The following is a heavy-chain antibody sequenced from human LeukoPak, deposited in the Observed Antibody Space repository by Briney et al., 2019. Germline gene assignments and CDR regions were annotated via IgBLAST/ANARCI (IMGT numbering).Heavy chain of an antibody. Sequence: SVKVSCKASGYTFTSYGISWVRQAPGQGLEWMGGIIPIFGTANYAQKFQGRVTITADESMSTAYMELSSLRSEDTAVYYCARDAIYCSGGSCYPYYFDYWGQGTLVTVSS. CDR3: ARDAIYCSGGSCYPYYFDY. CDR1: GYTFTSYG. D-gene: IGHD2-15*01. J-gene: IGHJ4*02. CDR2: IIPIFGTA. V-gene: IGHV1-69*13.